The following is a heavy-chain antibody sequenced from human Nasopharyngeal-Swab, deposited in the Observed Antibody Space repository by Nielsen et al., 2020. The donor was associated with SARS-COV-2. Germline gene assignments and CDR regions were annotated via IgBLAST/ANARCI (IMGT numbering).Heavy chain of an antibody. V-gene: IGHV4-39*07. Sequence: SETLSLTCTVSGGSIGSSSYYWGWIRQPPGKGLEWIGSLYYSGSTYYNPSLKSRVTISVDTSKNQFSLKLSSVTAADTAVYYCARGGGSSGYYAPADYWGQGTLVTVSS. CDR1: GGSIGSSSYY. D-gene: IGHD3-22*01. CDR3: ARGGGSSGYYAPADY. CDR2: LYYSGST. J-gene: IGHJ4*02.